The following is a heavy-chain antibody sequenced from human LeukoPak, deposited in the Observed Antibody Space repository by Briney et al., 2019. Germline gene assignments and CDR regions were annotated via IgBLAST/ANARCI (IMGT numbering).Heavy chain of an antibody. CDR2: IYSGGST. V-gene: IGHV3-66*01. J-gene: IGHJ4*02. D-gene: IGHD4-17*01. Sequence: PGGSLRLSCAASGFTVSSNYMSWVRQAPGKGLEWVSVIYSGGSTYYADSVKGRFTISRDNSKNTLYLQMNSLRAEDTAVYYCARDPALDSGDYVLDYWGQGTLVTVSS. CDR3: ARDPALDSGDYVLDY. CDR1: GFTVSSNY.